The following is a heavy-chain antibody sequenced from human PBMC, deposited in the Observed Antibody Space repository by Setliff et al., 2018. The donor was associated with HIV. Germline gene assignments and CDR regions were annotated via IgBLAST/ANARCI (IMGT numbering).Heavy chain of an antibody. CDR2: IYYSGST. CDR1: GGSISSHF. CDR3: AREAYFFAPGTYYFDS. D-gene: IGHD3-10*01. V-gene: IGHV4-4*08. J-gene: IGHJ4*02. Sequence: SETLSLTCTVSGGSISSHFWSWIRQPPGKGLEWIGSIYYSGSTNYNPSLKSRVTISAGPSKSQFSLRVASVTSADTALYFCAREAYFFAPGTYYFDSWGQGTLVTVSS.